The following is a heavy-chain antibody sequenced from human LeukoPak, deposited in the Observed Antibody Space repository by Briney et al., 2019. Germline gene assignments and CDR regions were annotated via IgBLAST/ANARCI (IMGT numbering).Heavy chain of an antibody. CDR2: IYHSGST. V-gene: IGHV4-30-2*01. CDR3: TRALGYYDSSGYYPSVAFDI. J-gene: IGHJ3*02. Sequence: PSETLSLTCAVSGGSISSGGYSWSWIRQPPGKGLEWIGDIYHSGSTYYNPSLKSRVTISVDRSKNQFSLKLSSVTAADTAVYYCTRALGYYDSSGYYPSVAFDIWGQGTMVTVSS. D-gene: IGHD3-22*01. CDR1: GGSISSGGYS.